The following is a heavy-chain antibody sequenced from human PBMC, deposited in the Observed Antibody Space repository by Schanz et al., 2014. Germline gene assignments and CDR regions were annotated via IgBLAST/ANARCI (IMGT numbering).Heavy chain of an antibody. CDR3: YGMNV. CDR2: IFFRGST. J-gene: IGHJ6*02. Sequence: QVQLQQWGAGLLKPSETLSLTCAVSGASIESPNWWSWIRQPPGKGLEWIGYIFFRGSTYYNPSLKSRFTISIDTSKNQFSLRLTSVTAADTAVYYCYGMNVWGQGTTVTVSS. V-gene: IGHV4-30-4*07. CDR1: GASIESPNW.